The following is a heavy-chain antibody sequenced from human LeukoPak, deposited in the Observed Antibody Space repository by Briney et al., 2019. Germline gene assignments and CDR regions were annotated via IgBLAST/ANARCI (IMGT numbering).Heavy chain of an antibody. CDR3: ARLGYCSGGSCSGDY. J-gene: IGHJ4*02. CDR2: IYYSGST. Sequence: SETLSLTCTVSGGSISSSSYYWGWIRQPPGKGLEWIGSIYYSGSTYYNPSLKSRVTISVDTSKNQFSLKLSSVTAADTAVYYCARLGYCSGGSCSGDYWGQGTLVTVSS. V-gene: IGHV4-39*07. CDR1: GGSISSSSYY. D-gene: IGHD2-15*01.